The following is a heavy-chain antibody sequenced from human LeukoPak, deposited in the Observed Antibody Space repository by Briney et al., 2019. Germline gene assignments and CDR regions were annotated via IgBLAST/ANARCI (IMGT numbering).Heavy chain of an antibody. CDR3: ARVGRYYDFWSGYYTGIPYYFDY. Sequence: SETLSLTCTVSGGSISSSGYYWGWIRQPPGKGLEWIGSVYYSGSTYYNPSLQSRVTISVDTSNNQFSLKLNFVTAAGTAVYFCARVGRYYDFWSGYYTGIPYYFDYWGQGTLATVSS. CDR1: GGSISSSGYY. D-gene: IGHD3-3*01. CDR2: VYYSGST. J-gene: IGHJ4*02. V-gene: IGHV4-39*07.